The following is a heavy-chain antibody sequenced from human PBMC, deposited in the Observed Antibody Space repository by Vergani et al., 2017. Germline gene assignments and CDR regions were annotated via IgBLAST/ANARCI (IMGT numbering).Heavy chain of an antibody. J-gene: IGHJ4*02. V-gene: IGHV3-73*01. Sequence: EVQLVESGGGLVQPGGSLKLSCAASGFTFSGSAMHWVRQASGKGLEWVGRIRSKANSYATAYAASVKGRFTISRDNAKNSLYLQMNSLRAEDTAVYYCARSSIVGATVTDYWGQGTLVTVSS. D-gene: IGHD1-26*01. CDR1: GFTFSGSA. CDR3: ARSSIVGATVTDY. CDR2: IRSKANSYAT.